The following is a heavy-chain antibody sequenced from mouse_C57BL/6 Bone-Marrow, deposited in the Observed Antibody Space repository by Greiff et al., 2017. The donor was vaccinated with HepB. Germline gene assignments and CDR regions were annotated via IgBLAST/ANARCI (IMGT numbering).Heavy chain of an antibody. CDR1: GYTFTSYW. CDR2: IDPSDSYT. V-gene: IGHV1-59*01. J-gene: IGHJ2*01. Sequence: QVQLQQSGAELVRPGTSVKLSCKASGYTFTSYWMHWVKQRPGQGLEWIGVIDPSDSYTNYNQKFKGKATLTVDTSSSTAYMQLSSLTSEDSAVYYCARIYYDSDYWGQGTTLTVSS. D-gene: IGHD2-4*01. CDR3: ARIYYDSDY.